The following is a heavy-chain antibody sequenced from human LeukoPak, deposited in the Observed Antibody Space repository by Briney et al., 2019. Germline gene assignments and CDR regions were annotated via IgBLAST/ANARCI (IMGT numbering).Heavy chain of an antibody. CDR2: IYYSGTT. CDR1: GGSISSSSSY. CDR3: ARGGRSRGSMSFYYMDV. V-gene: IGHV4-39*07. Sequence: PSETLSLTCTVSGGSISSSSSYWGWIRQPPGKGLEWIGSIYYSGTTNYNPSLESRVTISAETSKNQVSLEVKSVTAADTAVYYCARGGRSRGSMSFYYMDVWGKGATVTVSS. J-gene: IGHJ6*03. D-gene: IGHD3-10*01.